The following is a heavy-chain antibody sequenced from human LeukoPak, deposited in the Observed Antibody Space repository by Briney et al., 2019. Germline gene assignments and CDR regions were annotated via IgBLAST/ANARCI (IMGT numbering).Heavy chain of an antibody. CDR2: INSDGSST. V-gene: IGHV3-74*01. J-gene: IGHJ4*02. CDR3: ARVSWGIAVAGTIDY. D-gene: IGHD6-19*01. Sequence: PGGSLRLSCAASGFTFSSYWMHWVRQAPGKGLVWVSRINSDGSSTSYADSVKGRFTISRDNAKDTLYLQMNSLRAEDTAVYYCARVSWGIAVAGTIDYWGQGTLVTVSS. CDR1: GFTFSSYW.